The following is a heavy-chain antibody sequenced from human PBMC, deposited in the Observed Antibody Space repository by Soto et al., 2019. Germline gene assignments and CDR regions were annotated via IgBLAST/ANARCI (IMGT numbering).Heavy chain of an antibody. J-gene: IGHJ4*02. CDR1: GFTFSSYA. CDR3: AKPRQITSLLLYYFDY. V-gene: IGHV3-30*18. Sequence: GGSLRLSCAASGFTFSSYAMHWVRQTPGKGLEWVAVISYDGSNKYYADSVKGRFTISRDNSKNTLYLQMNSLRAEDTAVYYCAKPRQITSLLLYYFDYWGQGTLVTVSS. CDR2: ISYDGSNK. D-gene: IGHD2-15*01.